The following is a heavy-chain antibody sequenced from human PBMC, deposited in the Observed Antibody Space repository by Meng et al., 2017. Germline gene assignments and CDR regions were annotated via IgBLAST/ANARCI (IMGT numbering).Heavy chain of an antibody. Sequence: ASVKVSCKASGYTFTGYYMHWVRQAPGQGLEWMGRINPNSGGTNDAQKFQGRVTMTRDTSISTAYMELSRLRSDDTAVYYCARDLKLEYSSGWYRFDYWGQGTLVTVSS. D-gene: IGHD6-19*01. CDR1: GYTFTGYY. J-gene: IGHJ4*02. CDR3: ARDLKLEYSSGWYRFDY. CDR2: INPNSGGT. V-gene: IGHV1-2*06.